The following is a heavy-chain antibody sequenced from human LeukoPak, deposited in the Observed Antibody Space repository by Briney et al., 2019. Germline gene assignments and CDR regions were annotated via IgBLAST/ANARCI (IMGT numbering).Heavy chain of an antibody. CDR3: ARAYSGNYRFDY. Sequence: GGSLRLSCAASGFTFSSYAMSWVRQAPGKGLEWVSAISGSGGSTFYADSVKGRFSVSRDSAKNTLYLQMNSLRAEDTAVYYCARAYSGNYRFDYWGQGTLVTVSS. V-gene: IGHV3-23*01. CDR2: ISGSGGST. J-gene: IGHJ4*02. CDR1: GFTFSSYA. D-gene: IGHD1-26*01.